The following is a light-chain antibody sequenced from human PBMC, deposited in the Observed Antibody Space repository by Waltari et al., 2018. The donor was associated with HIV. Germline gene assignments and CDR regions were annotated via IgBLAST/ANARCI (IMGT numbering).Light chain of an antibody. CDR2: DNQ. J-gene: IGLJ3*02. Sequence: QSVLTQPPSVSAAPGQKVTISCSVSDSNIWCHYVSWYQQLPGAAPKRLFYDNQKRRSWSPHRCFAGKSGTTATLGITGLQNGDEDDYYCGTWDSSLGGWVFGGGTKLAVL. CDR1: DSNIWCHY. CDR3: GTWDSSLGGWV. V-gene: IGLV1-51*01.